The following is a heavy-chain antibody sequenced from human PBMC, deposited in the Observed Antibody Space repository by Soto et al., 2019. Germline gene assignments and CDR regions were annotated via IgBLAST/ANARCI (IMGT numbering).Heavy chain of an antibody. CDR1: GFTFSSYA. V-gene: IGHV3-30-3*01. Sequence: QVQLVESGGGVVQPGRSLRLSCAASGFTFSSYAMHWVRQAPGKGLEWVAVISYDGSNKYYADSVKGRFTISRDNSKNTLYLQMNSLRAEDTAVYYCARGGNIVVVTAQFAYWGQGTLVTVSS. CDR2: ISYDGSNK. D-gene: IGHD2-21*02. CDR3: ARGGNIVVVTAQFAY. J-gene: IGHJ4*02.